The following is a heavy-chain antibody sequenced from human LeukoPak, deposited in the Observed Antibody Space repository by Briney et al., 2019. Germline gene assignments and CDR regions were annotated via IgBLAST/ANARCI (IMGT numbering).Heavy chain of an antibody. J-gene: IGHJ4*02. D-gene: IGHD3-3*02. V-gene: IGHV3-53*01. CDR2: LYSSGIT. Sequence: GGSLRLSCAASGFTVSSTYMSWVRQAPGQGLEWVSLLYSSGITFYAESVQGRFTTSRDNSKNTLYLQMNSLRAEDTAIYYCARDSSSFPNYFDFWGQGTLVTVSS. CDR3: ARDSSSFPNYFDF. CDR1: GFTVSSTY.